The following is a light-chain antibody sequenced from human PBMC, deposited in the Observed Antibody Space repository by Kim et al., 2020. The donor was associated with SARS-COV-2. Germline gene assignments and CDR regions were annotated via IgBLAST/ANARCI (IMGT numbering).Light chain of an antibody. J-gene: IGLJ3*02. Sequence: QAGLTQPPSVSRGLRQTATLTCTGNSNNVGYQGAAWLQHHRGHPPKLLSYRNNNRPSGISERLSASRSGNTASLTITGLQAEDEADYYCSAWDTSLGVWVFGGGTQLTVL. CDR2: RNN. CDR1: SNNVGYQG. V-gene: IGLV10-54*01. CDR3: SAWDTSLGVWV.